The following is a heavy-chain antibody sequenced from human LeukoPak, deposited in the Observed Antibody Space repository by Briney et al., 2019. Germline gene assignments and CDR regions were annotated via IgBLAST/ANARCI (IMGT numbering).Heavy chain of an antibody. D-gene: IGHD6-13*01. CDR2: ISYDGSNK. CDR3: ARVFFVRILEAGPVEQGSWFDP. J-gene: IGHJ5*02. CDR1: GFTFSSYA. V-gene: IGHV3-30*04. Sequence: GGSLRLSCAASGFTFSSYAMHWVRQAPGKGLEWVAVISYDGSNKYYADSVKGRFTISRDNSKNTLYLQMNSLRAEDTAVYYCARVFFVRILEAGPVEQGSWFDPWGQGTLVTVSS.